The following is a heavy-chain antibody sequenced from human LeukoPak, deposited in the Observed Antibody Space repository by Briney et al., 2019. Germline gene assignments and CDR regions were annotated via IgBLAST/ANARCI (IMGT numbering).Heavy chain of an antibody. CDR3: ARDLGGWFGEFEPRYGMDV. D-gene: IGHD3-10*01. V-gene: IGHV1-2*04. CDR1: GYTFTGYY. Sequence: ASVKVSCKASGYTFTGYYMHWVRQAPGQGLEWMGWINPNSGGTNYAQKFQGWVTMTRDTSISTAYMELSRLRSDDTAVYYCARDLGGWFGEFEPRYGMDVWGQGTTVTVSS. J-gene: IGHJ6*02. CDR2: INPNSGGT.